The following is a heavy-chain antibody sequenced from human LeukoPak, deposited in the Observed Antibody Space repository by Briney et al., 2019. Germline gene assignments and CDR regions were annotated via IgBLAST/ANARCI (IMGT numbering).Heavy chain of an antibody. CDR3: ARDATTRIPRGPYYFDY. CDR1: GYTFTSYG. D-gene: IGHD1-26*01. Sequence: GASVKVSCKASGYTFTSYGISWVRQAPGLGLEWMGWISAYNGNTNYAQKLQGRVTMTTDTSTSTAYMELRSLRSDDTAVYYCARDATTRIPRGPYYFDYWGQGTLVTVSS. CDR2: ISAYNGNT. V-gene: IGHV1-18*01. J-gene: IGHJ4*02.